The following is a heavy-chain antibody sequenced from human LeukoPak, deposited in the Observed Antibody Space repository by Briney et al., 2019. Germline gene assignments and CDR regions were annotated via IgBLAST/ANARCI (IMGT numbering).Heavy chain of an antibody. Sequence: SETLSLTCTVSGGSISSFYYTWIRQPPGKGLEWIGYIDSSGITNYNSSLNSRVTISLDTSQNQFSLKLNSVTAADTAVYYCARDSSGYYYGRNFDYWGQGTLVTVSS. V-gene: IGHV4-59*01. CDR2: IDSSGIT. D-gene: IGHD3-22*01. CDR1: GGSISSFY. J-gene: IGHJ4*02. CDR3: ARDSSGYYYGRNFDY.